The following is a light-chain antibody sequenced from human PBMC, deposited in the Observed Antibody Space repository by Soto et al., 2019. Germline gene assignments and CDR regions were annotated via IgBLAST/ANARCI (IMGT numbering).Light chain of an antibody. Sequence: EIVMTQSPATLAVSPGESATLSCRASQSISNHLTWYQQKPGQPPRLLIYVAYTRATGIPARFSGSGSGTEFTLTISNVQSEDFAVYYCQQYSGWPYTFGQGTKLEIK. J-gene: IGKJ2*01. CDR3: QQYSGWPYT. CDR2: VAY. V-gene: IGKV3-15*01. CDR1: QSISNH.